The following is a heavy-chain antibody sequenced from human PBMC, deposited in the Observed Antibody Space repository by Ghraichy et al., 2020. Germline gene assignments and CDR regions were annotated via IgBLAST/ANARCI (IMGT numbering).Heavy chain of an antibody. V-gene: IGHV3-66*01. D-gene: IGHD6-19*01. J-gene: IGHJ6*02. Sequence: GGSLRLSCAASGFTVSSNYMSWVRQAQGKGLEWVSVIYSGGSTYYADSVKGRFTISRDNSKNTLYLQMNSLRAEDTAVYYCARVAADGWYFDYYYGMDVWGQGTTVTVSS. CDR3: ARVAADGWYFDYYYGMDV. CDR1: GFTVSSNY. CDR2: IYSGGST.